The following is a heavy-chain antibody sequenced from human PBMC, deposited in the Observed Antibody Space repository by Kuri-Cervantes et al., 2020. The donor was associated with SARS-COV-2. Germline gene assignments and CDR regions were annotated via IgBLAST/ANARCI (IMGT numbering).Heavy chain of an antibody. CDR1: GFKFVDYA. Sequence: GGSLRLSCAGSGFKFVDYAMHWVRQVPGKGLEWVAGIHWNSARMVYAGSVKGRFTISRDNAKNSLYLQMSNLRPEDTAFYFCATDEYEYIWGDLGLWGQGTLVTVSS. CDR3: ATDEYEYIWGDLGL. D-gene: IGHD3-16*01. V-gene: IGHV3-9*01. J-gene: IGHJ1*01. CDR2: IHWNSARM.